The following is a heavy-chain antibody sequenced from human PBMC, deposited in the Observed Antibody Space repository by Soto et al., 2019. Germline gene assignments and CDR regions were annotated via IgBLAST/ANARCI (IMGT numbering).Heavy chain of an antibody. CDR2: IIPILGIA. CDR3: ARSSSSWTYYFDY. D-gene: IGHD6-13*01. Sequence: QVQLVQSGAEVKKPGSSVKVSCKASGGTFSSYTISWVRQAPGQGLEWMGRIIPILGIANYAQKFQGRVTITADKSTSTAYMELCSLRSEDTAVYYCARSSSSWTYYFDYWGQGTLVTVSS. V-gene: IGHV1-69*02. J-gene: IGHJ4*02. CDR1: GGTFSSYT.